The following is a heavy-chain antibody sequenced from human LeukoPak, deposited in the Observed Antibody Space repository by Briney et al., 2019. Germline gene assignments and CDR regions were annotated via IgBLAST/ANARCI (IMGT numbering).Heavy chain of an antibody. CDR1: GFSFSDYA. CDR3: ARAQISIISSGQYLDV. V-gene: IGHV3-30-3*01. J-gene: IGHJ3*01. Sequence: GGSLRLSCTGSGFSFSDYAMSWFRQAPGKGREWVAVISNDGSNEYDAEFVKGRFTMSRDNSKNTVFLDMNNLRTEDTAVYYCARAQISIISSGQYLDVWGQGTLVTVSS. D-gene: IGHD3-9*01. CDR2: ISNDGSNE.